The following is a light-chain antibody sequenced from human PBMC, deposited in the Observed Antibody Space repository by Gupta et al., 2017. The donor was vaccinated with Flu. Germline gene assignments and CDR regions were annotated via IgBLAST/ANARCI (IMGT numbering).Light chain of an antibody. J-gene: IGLJ1*01. CDR2: ADN. CDR1: SNIGAVFD. V-gene: IGLV1-40*01. CDR3: QSYDSSLSTFV. Sequence: SNIGAVFDVHWYRQLPGTVPKLLRFADNIRPSGVPDRFSVSKSGTSGSLAITGLQAEDEADYYCQSYDSSLSTFVFGTGTKVTVL.